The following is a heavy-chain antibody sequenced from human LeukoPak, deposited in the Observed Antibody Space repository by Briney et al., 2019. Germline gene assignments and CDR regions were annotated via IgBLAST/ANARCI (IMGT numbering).Heavy chain of an antibody. CDR2: INPNSGGR. J-gene: IGHJ4*02. Sequence: ASVKVSCKASGYTFTDYPMHWVRQAPGQGLEWMGWINPNSGGRNSAQKFQGRVTMTWDTSISTAYMAVYYCARESCSGGRCYSGPDYWGQGTLVTVSS. D-gene: IGHD2-15*01. CDR1: GYTFTDYP. CDR3: YSGPDY. V-gene: IGHV1-2*02.